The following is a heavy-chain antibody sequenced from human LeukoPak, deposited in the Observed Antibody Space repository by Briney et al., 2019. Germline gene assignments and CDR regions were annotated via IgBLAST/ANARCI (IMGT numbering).Heavy chain of an antibody. J-gene: IGHJ2*01. CDR3: ARLKLGYWYFDL. D-gene: IGHD7-27*01. CDR1: GFTFSSYG. Sequence: GGSLRLSCAASGFTFSSYGMHWVRQAPGKGLEWVAVISYDGSNKYYADSVKGRFTISRDNSKNTLYLQMHSLRAEDTAVYYCARLKLGYWYFDLWGRGTLVTVSA. V-gene: IGHV3-30*03. CDR2: ISYDGSNK.